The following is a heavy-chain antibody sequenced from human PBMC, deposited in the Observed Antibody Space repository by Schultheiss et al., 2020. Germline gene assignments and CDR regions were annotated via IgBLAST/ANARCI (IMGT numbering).Heavy chain of an antibody. Sequence: GESLKISCKGSGYSFTSYWIGWVRQMPGKGLEWMGVIYPGDSDTKYSPSFQGQVTISADKSISTAYLQWSSLKASDTAMYYCARPNYDSSGYLDYWGQGTLVTVSS. CDR2: IYPGDSDT. J-gene: IGHJ4*02. CDR3: ARPNYDSSGYLDY. CDR1: GYSFTSYW. V-gene: IGHV5-51*01. D-gene: IGHD3-22*01.